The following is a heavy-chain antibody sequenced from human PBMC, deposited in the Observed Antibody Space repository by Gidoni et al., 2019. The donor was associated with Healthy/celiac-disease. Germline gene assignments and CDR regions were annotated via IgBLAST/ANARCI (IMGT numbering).Heavy chain of an antibody. Sequence: QVQLVESGGGVVQPGRSLRLSCAASGFTFSIYGMHWVRQAPGKGLEWVAVISYDGSNKYYADSVKGRFTISRDNSKNTLYLQMNSLRAEDTAVYYCAKDTGTTAYYYYGMDVWGQGTTVTVSS. D-gene: IGHD2-2*01. V-gene: IGHV3-30*18. J-gene: IGHJ6*02. CDR3: AKDTGTTAYYYYGMDV. CDR1: GFTFSIYG. CDR2: ISYDGSNK.